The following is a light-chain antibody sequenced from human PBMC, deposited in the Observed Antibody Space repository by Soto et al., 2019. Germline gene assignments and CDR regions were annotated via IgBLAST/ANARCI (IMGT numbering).Light chain of an antibody. CDR2: LGS. V-gene: IGKV2-28*01. J-gene: IGKJ4*01. Sequence: DIVMTQSPLSLPVTPGEPASISCRSSQSLLHSNGYKYLDWYLQKPGQSPQLLIYLGSNRASGVPDRFSGSGSGTDFTLKISRVEAEDVGVYYCMQALTFGGGTKVEIK. CDR3: MQALT. CDR1: QSLLHSNGYKY.